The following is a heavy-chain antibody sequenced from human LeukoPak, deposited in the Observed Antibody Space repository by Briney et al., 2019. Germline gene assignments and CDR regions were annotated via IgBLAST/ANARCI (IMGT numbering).Heavy chain of an antibody. V-gene: IGHV1-18*01. J-gene: IGHJ5*02. D-gene: IGHD2-2*01. CDR3: ARYSHKVQERGYCSSSSCHGYWFDP. CDR2: ISAYNGNT. Sequence: ASVKVSCKASGYTFTSKCISWGRQAPGQGLEWMGWISAYNGNTNYAQKLQDRVTMTTDTSTSTAYMELRPMRSDDTAVYYHARYSHKVQERGYCSSSSCHGYWFDPWGEGTVVTVSS. CDR1: GYTFTSKC.